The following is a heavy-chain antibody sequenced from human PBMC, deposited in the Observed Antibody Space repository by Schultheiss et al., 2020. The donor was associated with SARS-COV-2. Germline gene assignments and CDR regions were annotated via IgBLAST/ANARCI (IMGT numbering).Heavy chain of an antibody. CDR2: IYSGGST. J-gene: IGHJ5*02. D-gene: IGHD3-3*01. Sequence: GSLRLSCAASGFTVSSNYMSWVRQAPGKGLEWVSVIYSGGSTYYADSVKGRFTISRDNSKNTLYLQMNSLRAEDTAVYYCARSSVLRFLEGPGFDPWGQGTLVTVSS. V-gene: IGHV3-53*01. CDR3: ARSSVLRFLEGPGFDP. CDR1: GFTVSSNY.